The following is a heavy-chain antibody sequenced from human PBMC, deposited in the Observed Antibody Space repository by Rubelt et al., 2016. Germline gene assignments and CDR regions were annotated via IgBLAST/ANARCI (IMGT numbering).Heavy chain of an antibody. CDR1: GVSFGNSA. CDR2: IIPIFGPP. Sequence: QVQLVQSGAEVKKPGSSVKVSCKASGVSFGNSAVTWVRQAPGQGLAWMGGIIPIFGPPNYAQKFQGRVRITADESVSTAYMELIRLRSEDTAVYDCARDRHVGEGYSNVFDIWGQGTMVTVSS. V-gene: IGHV1-69*01. CDR3: ARDRHVGEGYSNVFDI. J-gene: IGHJ3*02. D-gene: IGHD3-22*01.